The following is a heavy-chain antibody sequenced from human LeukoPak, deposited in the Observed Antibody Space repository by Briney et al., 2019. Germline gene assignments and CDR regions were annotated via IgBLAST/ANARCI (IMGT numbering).Heavy chain of an antibody. V-gene: IGHV3-74*01. Sequence: PGGSLRLSCAASEFTFSNYWMHWVRQAPGKGLMWVSNINSEGTSKNYADSVRGRFNVSRDNAKNTLSLQMTSLRAEDTAVNYCSSLYLDNWGQGTLVTVSS. CDR1: EFTFSNYW. CDR2: INSEGTSK. J-gene: IGHJ4*02. CDR3: SSLYLDN.